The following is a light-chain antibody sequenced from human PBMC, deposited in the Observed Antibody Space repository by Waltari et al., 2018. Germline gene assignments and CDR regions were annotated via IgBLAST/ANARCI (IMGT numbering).Light chain of an antibody. J-gene: IGLJ2*01. CDR1: SSDVGGYTY. Sequence: SDLTQPPSASGSPGQSVPTSCTGTSSDVGGYTYVSWFQQHPDKAPKLMIYEVSKRPSGVPDRFSGSKSGNTASLTVSGLQAEDEADYYCSSFAGSKTLIFGGGTKLTVL. CDR2: EVS. V-gene: IGLV2-8*01. CDR3: SSFAGSKTLI.